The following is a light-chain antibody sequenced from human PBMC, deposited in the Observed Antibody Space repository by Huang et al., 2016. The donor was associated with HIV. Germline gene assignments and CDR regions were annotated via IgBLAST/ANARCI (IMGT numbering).Light chain of an antibody. Sequence: DIQMTQSPSSLSASVGDRVTITCQASQDITNYLNWYQQKQGKAPKLLIYDASNLETGVPSRFSGSGSWTDFTFTISSLQPEDIATYYCQQYDNLPLTFGGGTKVEIK. CDR3: QQYDNLPLT. CDR1: QDITNY. CDR2: DAS. J-gene: IGKJ4*01. V-gene: IGKV1-33*01.